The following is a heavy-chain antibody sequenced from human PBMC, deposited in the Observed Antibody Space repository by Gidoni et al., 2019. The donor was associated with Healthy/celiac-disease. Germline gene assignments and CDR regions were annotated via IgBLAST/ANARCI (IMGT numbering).Heavy chain of an antibody. CDR1: GFPFSSYG. V-gene: IGHV3-30*18. Sequence: QVQLVESGGGVVQPGRSLRLSCAASGFPFSSYGMPWVRQAPGKGLGWVAVRAYDGSNKYYADAVKGRFTISRDNSKNTLYLQMNSLRAEDTAVYYCAKDRGGADPLAGYWGQGTLVTVSS. CDR3: AKDRGGADPLAGY. D-gene: IGHD1-26*01. J-gene: IGHJ4*02. CDR2: RAYDGSNK.